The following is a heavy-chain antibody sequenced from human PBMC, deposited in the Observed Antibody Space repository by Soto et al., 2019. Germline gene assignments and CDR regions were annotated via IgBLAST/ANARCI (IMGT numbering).Heavy chain of an antibody. Sequence: PGESLKISCKGSGYSFTSYWIGWVRQMPGKGLEWMGIIYPGDSDTRYSPSFQGQVTISADKSISTAYLQWSSLKASDTAIYYCARHRLLDNWNDRRAFDYWGQGTLVTVSS. CDR3: ARHRLLDNWNDRRAFDY. D-gene: IGHD1-1*01. CDR2: IYPGDSDT. V-gene: IGHV5-51*01. CDR1: GYSFTSYW. J-gene: IGHJ4*02.